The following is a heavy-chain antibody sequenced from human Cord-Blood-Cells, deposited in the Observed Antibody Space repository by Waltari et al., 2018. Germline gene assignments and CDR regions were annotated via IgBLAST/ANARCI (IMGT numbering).Heavy chain of an antibody. CDR2: ISWNSGSI. D-gene: IGHD3-16*01. J-gene: IGHJ3*02. CDR3: AKDMRYILGRDAFDI. Sequence: EVQLVESGGGLVQPGRSLRLSCAAAGFTFDDYAMHWVRQAPGKGLEGVSGISWNSGSIGYADSVKGRFTISRDNAKNSLYLQMNSLRAEDTALYYCAKDMRYILGRDAFDIWGQGTMVTVSS. CDR1: GFTFDDYA. V-gene: IGHV3-9*01.